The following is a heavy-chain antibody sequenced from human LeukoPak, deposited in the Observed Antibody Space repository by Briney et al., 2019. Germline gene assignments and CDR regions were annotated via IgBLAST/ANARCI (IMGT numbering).Heavy chain of an antibody. V-gene: IGHV3-11*06. Sequence: KPGGSLRLSCAASGFTFSDYFMSWDRQAPGKGLEWLSYISGRGNYVDYAESLKGRITISRDNAKNSLYLQMNSLRAEDTAVYYCARSGIGATEIDYWGQGTLVTVSS. D-gene: IGHD6-13*01. CDR3: ARSGIGATEIDY. J-gene: IGHJ4*02. CDR1: GFTFSDYF. CDR2: ISGRGNYV.